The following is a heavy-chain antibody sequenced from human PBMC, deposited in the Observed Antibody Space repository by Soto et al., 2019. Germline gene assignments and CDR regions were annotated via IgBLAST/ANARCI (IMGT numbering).Heavy chain of an antibody. CDR1: GDTFSFYT. Sequence: QVQLVQSGAEVKKPGSSVRLCWTASGDTFSFYTISWVRQAPGQGPEWMGRIIPMVGMADYPQKFQGRVTISADKSTSTAYMVLSSLRSDDTAVYFCATNYGSGSTHFDYWGQGTLVTVSS. J-gene: IGHJ4*02. CDR2: IIPMVGMA. D-gene: IGHD3-10*01. V-gene: IGHV1-69*02. CDR3: ATNYGSGSTHFDY.